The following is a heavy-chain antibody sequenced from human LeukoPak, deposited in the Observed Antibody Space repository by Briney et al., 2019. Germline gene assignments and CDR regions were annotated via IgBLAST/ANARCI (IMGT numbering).Heavy chain of an antibody. D-gene: IGHD3-22*01. J-gene: IGHJ1*01. V-gene: IGHV1-69*05. CDR1: GGTFSSYA. CDR2: IIPIFGTA. CDR3: ARGYYYDSSGYYYGTPNEYLQH. Sequence: ASVKVSCKASGGTFSSYAISWVRQAPGQGLEWMGGIIPIFGTANYAQKFQGRVTITTDESTSTAYMELSSLRSEDTAVYYCARGYYYDSSGYYYGTPNEYLQHWGQGTLVTVSS.